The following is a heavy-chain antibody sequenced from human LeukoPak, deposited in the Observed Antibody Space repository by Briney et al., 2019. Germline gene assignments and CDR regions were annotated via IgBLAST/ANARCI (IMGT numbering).Heavy chain of an antibody. V-gene: IGHV3-23*01. CDR1: GFTFSSYA. CDR3: AKGIGVWFGENYFDY. J-gene: IGHJ4*02. D-gene: IGHD3-10*01. Sequence: GGSLRLSCAASGFTFSSYAMSWVRQAPGKGLEWVSAISGSGGSTYYADSVKGRFTISRDNSKNTLYLQMNSLRAEDTAVYYCAKGIGVWFGENYFDYWGQGTLVTVSS. CDR2: ISGSGGST.